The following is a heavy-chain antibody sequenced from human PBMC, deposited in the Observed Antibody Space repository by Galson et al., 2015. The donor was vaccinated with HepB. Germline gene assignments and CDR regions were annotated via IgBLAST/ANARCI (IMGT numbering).Heavy chain of an antibody. Sequence: SVKVSCKASGYTFTSYGISWVRQAPGQGLEWMGWISAYNGNTNYAQKLQSRVTMTTDTSTSTAYMELRSLRSDDTAVYYCARVKWGYYDSSGYQYYFDYWGQGTLVTVSS. CDR3: ARVKWGYYDSSGYQYYFDY. CDR2: ISAYNGNT. V-gene: IGHV1-18*04. CDR1: GYTFTSYG. J-gene: IGHJ4*02. D-gene: IGHD3-22*01.